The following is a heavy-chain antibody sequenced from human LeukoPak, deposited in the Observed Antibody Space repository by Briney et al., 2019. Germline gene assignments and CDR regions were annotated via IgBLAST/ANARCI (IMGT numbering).Heavy chain of an antibody. Sequence: GGPLRLSCAASGFTFSSYAMHWVRQAPGKGLEWVAVISYDGSNKYYADSVKGRFTISRDNSKNTLYLQMNSLRAEDTAVYYCARGNFYGSGSYYFPNYFDYWGQGTLVTVSS. CDR1: GFTFSSYA. CDR2: ISYDGSNK. V-gene: IGHV3-30-3*01. D-gene: IGHD3-10*01. J-gene: IGHJ4*02. CDR3: ARGNFYGSGSYYFPNYFDY.